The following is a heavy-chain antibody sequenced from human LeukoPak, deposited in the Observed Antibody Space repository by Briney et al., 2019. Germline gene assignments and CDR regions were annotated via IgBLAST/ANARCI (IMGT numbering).Heavy chain of an antibody. J-gene: IGHJ4*02. CDR1: GYSISSGYY. D-gene: IGHD3-22*01. CDR2: IYHSGST. V-gene: IGHV4-38-2*02. Sequence: SETLSLTCTVSGYSISSGYYWGWIRQPPGKGLEWIGSIYHSGSTYYKPSLKSRVTISVDTSKNQFSLKLSSVTAADTAVYYCARGRSQYDSSGYYYGGVKYYFDYWGQGTLVTVSS. CDR3: ARGRSQYDSSGYYYGGVKYYFDY.